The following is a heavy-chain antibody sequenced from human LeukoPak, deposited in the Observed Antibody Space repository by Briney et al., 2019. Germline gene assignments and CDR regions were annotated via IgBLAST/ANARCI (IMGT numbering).Heavy chain of an antibody. CDR3: ARHVLYSYGPQWWFDP. CDR1: VYSFTNYR. V-gene: IGHV5-10-1*01. J-gene: IGHJ5*02. Sequence: GESLKISGKASVYSFTNYRISWVRHMPGRGLEWMGLINASDAYTNYSPSFQGHVTISADKSSSTAYLQWSSLKASDTAIYNCARHVLYSYGPQWWFDPWGQGTLVTVSS. D-gene: IGHD5-18*01. CDR2: INASDAYT.